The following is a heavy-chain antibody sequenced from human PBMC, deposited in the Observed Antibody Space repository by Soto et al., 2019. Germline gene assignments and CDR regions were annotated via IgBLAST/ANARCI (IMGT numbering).Heavy chain of an antibody. CDR2: IYSGGST. Sequence: PGGSLRLSCAAAGFTVSSYYMTWVRQAPGKGLVWVSVIYSGGSTYYADAVKGRFTNSRDHSKNTLYLQMNSLRGEDTAVYYCARGFNWLDFWGQGTLVTVSS. CDR3: ARGFNWLDF. V-gene: IGHV3-53*01. J-gene: IGHJ5*01. CDR1: GFTVSSYY.